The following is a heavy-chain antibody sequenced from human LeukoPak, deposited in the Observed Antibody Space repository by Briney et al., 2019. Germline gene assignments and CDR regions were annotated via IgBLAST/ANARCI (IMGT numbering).Heavy chain of an antibody. CDR3: AKEGSGSGNYLVDFGMDV. CDR2: ISGSGRST. J-gene: IGHJ6*02. D-gene: IGHD3-10*01. Sequence: GGSLRLSCAASGFTFSSYAMSWVRQAPGKGLEWVSAISGSGRSTYHADSVKGRFAISRDNSKNTLYLYMNSLRAEDTAVYYCAKEGSGSGNYLVDFGMDVWGQGTTVTVSS. V-gene: IGHV3-23*01. CDR1: GFTFSSYA.